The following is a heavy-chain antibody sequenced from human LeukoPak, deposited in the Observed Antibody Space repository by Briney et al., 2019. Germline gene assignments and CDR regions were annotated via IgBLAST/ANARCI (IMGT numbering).Heavy chain of an antibody. CDR1: GYTFTSYA. J-gene: IGHJ4*02. CDR2: INAGNGNT. V-gene: IGHV1-3*01. CDR3: ARGYYDSSGYFH. Sequence: ASVRVSCKASGYTFTSYAMHWVRQAPGQRLEWMGWINAGNGNTKYSQKFQGRVTITRDTSASTAYMELSSLRSEDAAVYYCARGYYDSSGYFHWGQGTLVTVSS. D-gene: IGHD3-22*01.